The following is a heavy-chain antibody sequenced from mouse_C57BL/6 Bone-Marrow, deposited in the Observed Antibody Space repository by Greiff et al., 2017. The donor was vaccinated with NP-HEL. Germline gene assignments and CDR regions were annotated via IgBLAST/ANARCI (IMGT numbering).Heavy chain of an antibody. J-gene: IGHJ2*01. CDR3: ARLYSNDEKGFDY. V-gene: IGHV1-69*01. D-gene: IGHD2-12*01. CDR1: GYTFTSYW. CDR2: IDPSDSYT. Sequence: QVQLKQPGAELVMPGASVKLSCKASGYTFTSYWMHWVKQRPGQGLEWIGEIDPSDSYTNYNQKFKGKSTLTVDKSSSTAYMQLSSLTSEDSAVYYCARLYSNDEKGFDYWGQGTTLTVSS.